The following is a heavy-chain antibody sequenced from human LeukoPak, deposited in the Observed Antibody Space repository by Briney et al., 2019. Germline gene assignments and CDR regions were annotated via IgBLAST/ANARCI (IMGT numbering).Heavy chain of an antibody. CDR1: GFTFSSYW. CDR2: IKQDGSEK. Sequence: PGGSLRLSCAASGFTFSSYWMSWVRQAPGKGLEWVANIKQDGSEKYYVDSVKGRFTISRDNAKNSLYLQMNSLRAEDTAVYYCARIYCSSNNCPPGAYWGQGTQVTVPS. CDR3: ARIYCSSNNCPPGAY. V-gene: IGHV3-7*05. J-gene: IGHJ4*02. D-gene: IGHD2-21*01.